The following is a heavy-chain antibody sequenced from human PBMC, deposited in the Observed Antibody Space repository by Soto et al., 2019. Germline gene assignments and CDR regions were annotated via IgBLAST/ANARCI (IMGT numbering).Heavy chain of an antibody. CDR1: GFTFGSYG. V-gene: IGHV3-23*01. CDR2: LSGSSRTV. D-gene: IGHD6-6*01. J-gene: IGHJ4*02. Sequence: EVQLLESGGGLVQPGGSLRLTCAASGFTFGSYGMSWGRQAPGKGLEWVSSLSGSSRTVYYADSVKRRFTISRDNSAHTLFLEMTSLRAEDTAFYYCAKDTRIAARPIGYFDHWGQGTLVTVSS. CDR3: AKDTRIAARPIGYFDH.